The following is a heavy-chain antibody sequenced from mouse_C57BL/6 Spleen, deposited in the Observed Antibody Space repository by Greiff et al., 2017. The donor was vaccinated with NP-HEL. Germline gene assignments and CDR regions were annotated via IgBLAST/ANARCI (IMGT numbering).Heavy chain of an antibody. J-gene: IGHJ1*03. CDR1: GFNIKDYY. Sequence: VQLQQSGAELVRPGASVKLSCTASGFNIKDYYMHWVKQRPEQGLEWIGRIDPEDGDTEYAPKFQGQATMTADTSANTAYLQLSSLTSEDTAVDYCTTIPDYGSSYWYFDVWGTGTTVTVSS. CDR2: IDPEDGDT. V-gene: IGHV14-1*01. CDR3: TTIPDYGSSYWYFDV. D-gene: IGHD1-1*01.